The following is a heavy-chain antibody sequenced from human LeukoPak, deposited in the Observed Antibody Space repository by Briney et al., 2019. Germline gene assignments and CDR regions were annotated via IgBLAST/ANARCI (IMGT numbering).Heavy chain of an antibody. J-gene: IGHJ5*02. CDR1: GFTFSSYA. CDR2: ISYDGSNK. Sequence: GSLRLSCAASGFTFSSYAMHWVRQAPGKGLEWVADISYDGSNKYYADSVKGRFTISRDNSKNTLYLQMNSLRAEDTAVYYCASVPGIAAAGTGNWFDPWGQGTLVTVSS. V-gene: IGHV3-30*04. D-gene: IGHD6-13*01. CDR3: ASVPGIAAAGTGNWFDP.